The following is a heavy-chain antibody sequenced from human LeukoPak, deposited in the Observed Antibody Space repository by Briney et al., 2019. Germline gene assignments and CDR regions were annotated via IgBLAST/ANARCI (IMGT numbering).Heavy chain of an antibody. V-gene: IGHV4-59*01. J-gene: IGHJ1*01. CDR1: GGSICSYY. D-gene: IGHD1-26*01. Sequence: SETLSLTCTVSGGSICSYYWSWIRQPPGKGLEWIGYIYYSGSTNYNPSLKSRVTISVDTSKNQFSLKLSSVTAADTAVYYCARGEAPTHFQHWGQGTLVTVSS. CDR3: ARGEAPTHFQH. CDR2: IYYSGST.